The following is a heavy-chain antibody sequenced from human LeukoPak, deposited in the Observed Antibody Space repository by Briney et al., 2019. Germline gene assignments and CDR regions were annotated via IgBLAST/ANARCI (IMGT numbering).Heavy chain of an antibody. Sequence: SETLSLTCTVSGGSISSGGYYWSWIRQPPGKGLEWIGEINHSGSTNYNPSLKSRVTISVDTSKNQFSLKLSSVTAADTAVYYCARGEVTMIVVVTYYFDYWGQGTLVTVSS. CDR2: INHSGST. CDR3: ARGEVTMIVVVTYYFDY. CDR1: GGSISSGGYY. V-gene: IGHV4-39*07. D-gene: IGHD3-22*01. J-gene: IGHJ4*02.